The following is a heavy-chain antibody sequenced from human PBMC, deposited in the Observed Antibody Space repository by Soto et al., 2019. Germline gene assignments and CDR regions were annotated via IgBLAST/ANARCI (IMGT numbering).Heavy chain of an antibody. J-gene: IGHJ4*02. CDR3: AKDLDSSGSDTY. V-gene: IGHV3-30*18. Sequence: QVQLVESGGGVVQPGRSLRLSCAASGFTFSSYGMHWFRQAPGKGLEWVAVISYDGSNKYYADSVKGRFTISRDNSKNTLYLQMNSLRAEDTAVYYCAKDLDSSGSDTYWGQGTLVTVSS. CDR2: ISYDGSNK. D-gene: IGHD3-22*01. CDR1: GFTFSSYG.